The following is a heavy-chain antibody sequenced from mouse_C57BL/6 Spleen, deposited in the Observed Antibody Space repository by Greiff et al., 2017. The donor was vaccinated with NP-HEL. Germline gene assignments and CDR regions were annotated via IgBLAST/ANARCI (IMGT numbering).Heavy chain of an antibody. CDR2: INPTYGTT. CDR1: GYSFTDYN. CDR3: AREGVITTVVAHFDD. V-gene: IGHV1-39*01. D-gene: IGHD1-1*01. J-gene: IGHJ2*01. Sequence: EVKLQQSGPELVKPGASVKISCKASGYSFTDYNMNWVKQSNGKSLEWIGVINPTYGTTSYNQKFKGKATLTVDQSSSTAYMQLNSLTSEDSAVYYCAREGVITTVVAHFDDWGQGATLTVAT.